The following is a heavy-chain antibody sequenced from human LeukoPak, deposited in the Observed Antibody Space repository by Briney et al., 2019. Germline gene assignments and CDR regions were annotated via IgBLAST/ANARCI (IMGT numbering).Heavy chain of an antibody. CDR1: GGTFSSYA. V-gene: IGHV1-69*05. J-gene: IGHJ4*02. Sequence: SVKVSCKASGGTFSSYAISWVRQAPGQGLEWMGGIIPIFGTANYAQKFQGRVTMTRDTSTSTVYMELSSLRSEDTAVYYCARDSGSYYFDYWGQGTLVTVSS. CDR2: IIPIFGTA. D-gene: IGHD1-26*01. CDR3: ARDSGSYYFDY.